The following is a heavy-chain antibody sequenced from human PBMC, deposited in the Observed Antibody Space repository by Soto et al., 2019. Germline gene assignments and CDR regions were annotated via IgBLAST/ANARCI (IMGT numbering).Heavy chain of an antibody. D-gene: IGHD2-2*01. CDR1: GGTFSSYA. Sequence: QVQLVQSGAEVKKPGSSVKVSCKASGGTFSSYAISWVRQAPVQGLEWMGGIIPIFGTANYAQKFQGRVTITADESTSTAYMELSSLRSEDTAVYYCARDLLGYCSSTSCSGDYYYGMDVWGQGTTVTVSS. J-gene: IGHJ6*02. CDR3: ARDLLGYCSSTSCSGDYYYGMDV. CDR2: IIPIFGTA. V-gene: IGHV1-69*01.